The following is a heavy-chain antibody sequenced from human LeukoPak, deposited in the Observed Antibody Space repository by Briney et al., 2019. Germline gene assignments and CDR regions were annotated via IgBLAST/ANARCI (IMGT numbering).Heavy chain of an antibody. V-gene: IGHV4-34*01. CDR1: GGSLSGYY. Sequence: SEALSLTCAVSGGSLSGYYFSWIRQPPGKGLEWVGEINHSGITNYSPSLKSRITVSLDTSKNQFSLKLSSVTAADTAVYYCARGSGSHDHWGQGTLVTVSS. D-gene: IGHD1-26*01. J-gene: IGHJ4*02. CDR2: INHSGIT. CDR3: ARGSGSHDH.